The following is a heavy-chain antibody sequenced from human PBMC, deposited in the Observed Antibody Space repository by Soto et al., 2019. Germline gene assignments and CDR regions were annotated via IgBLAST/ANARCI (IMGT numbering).Heavy chain of an antibody. D-gene: IGHD6-13*01. J-gene: IGHJ4*02. CDR3: AKESRGIEMATTTDYFDY. V-gene: IGHV3-7*01. CDR2: IKQDGSNK. CDR1: GFTFSSYW. Sequence: GGSLRLSCAASGFTFSSYWMSWVRQAPGKGLEWVANIKQDGSNKYYVDSVKGRFTISRDNSKNTLYLQMNSLRAEDTAVYYCAKESRGIEMATTTDYFDYWGQGTLVTVSS.